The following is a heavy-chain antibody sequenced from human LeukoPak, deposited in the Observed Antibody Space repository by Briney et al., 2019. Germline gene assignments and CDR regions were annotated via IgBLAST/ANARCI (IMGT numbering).Heavy chain of an antibody. CDR2: INRDGREK. V-gene: IGHV3-7*01. J-gene: IGHJ4*02. D-gene: IGHD2-2*01. CDR3: ARHDRGSADSSY. Sequence: GGSLRLSCVDSGFTFSNYWMSWFRQTPRKGLEWVANINRDGREKYYVDSVKGRFTISRDNAKNSLYLQMNSLRAEDTALYYCARHDRGSADSSYWGQGTLVTVSA. CDR1: GFTFSNYW.